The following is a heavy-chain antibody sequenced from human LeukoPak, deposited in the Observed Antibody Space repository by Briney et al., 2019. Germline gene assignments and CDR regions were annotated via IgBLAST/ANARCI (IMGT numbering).Heavy chain of an antibody. CDR1: GFAFSSCG. Sequence: PGESLRLSCAASGFAFSSCGMHWVRQAPGKGLEWVAFISIDGSNTYSADSVKGRFTISRDNFKNTLFLQMNTLRAEDTAIYYCVKSVSTGLGVIDFWGQGTLVTVPS. CDR3: VKSVSTGLGVIDF. D-gene: IGHD3-9*01. J-gene: IGHJ4*02. CDR2: ISIDGSNT. V-gene: IGHV3-30*18.